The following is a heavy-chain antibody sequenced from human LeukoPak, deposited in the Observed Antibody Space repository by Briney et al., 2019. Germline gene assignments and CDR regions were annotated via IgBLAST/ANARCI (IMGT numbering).Heavy chain of an antibody. V-gene: IGHV3-23*01. J-gene: IGHJ4*02. CDR1: GFTFSSYA. D-gene: IGHD6-13*01. CDR2: ISGSGGST. Sequence: GGSLRLSCAASGFTFSSYAMSWVRQAPGKGLEWVSAISGSGGSTYYADSVKGRFTISRDDSKNTLYLQMNSLRAEDTAVYYCAKVGHGYSSIPLLDYWGQGTLVTVSS. CDR3: AKVGHGYSSIPLLDY.